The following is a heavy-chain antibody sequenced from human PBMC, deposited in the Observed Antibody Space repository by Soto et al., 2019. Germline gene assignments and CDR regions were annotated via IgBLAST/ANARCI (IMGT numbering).Heavy chain of an antibody. V-gene: IGHV3-21*06. D-gene: IGHD3-10*01. J-gene: IGHJ6*03. CDR2: ISSSSIYT. Sequence: EVQLVESGGGLVKPGGSLRLSCVVSGFTFSSYSMNWVRQAPGKGLEWVSSISSSSIYTYYADSVKGRFTISRDNAKNSVYLQMNSLRAEDTAVYYCARDFKESQYYYSCMDVWGKGTTVTVSS. CDR3: ARDFKESQYYYSCMDV. CDR1: GFTFSSYS.